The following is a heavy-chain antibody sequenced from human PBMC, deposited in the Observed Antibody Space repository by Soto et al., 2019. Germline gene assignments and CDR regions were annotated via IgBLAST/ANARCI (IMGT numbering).Heavy chain of an antibody. D-gene: IGHD4-4*01. CDR3: ARHVGYSNPPNDYYAMDV. V-gene: IGHV5-51*01. CDR2: IYPGDSDT. CDR1: GYSFTTYW. Sequence: PGESLKISCKGSGYSFTTYWIGWVRQMPGKGLEWMGIIYPGDSDTRYSPSFQGQVTISADRSITTAYLQWSSLKASDTAMYYSARHVGYSNPPNDYYAMDVWGQGTPVTVSS. J-gene: IGHJ6*02.